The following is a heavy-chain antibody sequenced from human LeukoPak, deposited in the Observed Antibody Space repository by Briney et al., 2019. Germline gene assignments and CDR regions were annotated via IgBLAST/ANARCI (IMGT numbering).Heavy chain of an antibody. CDR1: GFKFDDYG. V-gene: IGHV3-20*04. D-gene: IGHD3-9*01. Sequence: GGSLRLSCTASGFKFDDYGMTWVRQAPGKGLEWVSDINWNGDSRGYAHSVRGRFTIYRDNSKNSLYLQMNSLRAEDTAVYYCAKTKNALNYDILTGYYDYWGQGTLVTVSS. CDR3: AKTKNALNYDILTGYYDY. CDR2: INWNGDSR. J-gene: IGHJ4*02.